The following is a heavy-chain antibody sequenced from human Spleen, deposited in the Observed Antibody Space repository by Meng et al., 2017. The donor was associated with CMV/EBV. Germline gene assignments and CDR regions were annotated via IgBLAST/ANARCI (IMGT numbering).Heavy chain of an antibody. D-gene: IGHD2/OR15-2a*01. CDR3: ARDRDTHYCYSESCYGLAY. J-gene: IGHJ4*02. Sequence: GESLKISCAGSGFTFRSYGMSWVRQAPGRGLEWISYISATGDTIHYADSVKGRFTVSRDNTKSSVYLRMNSLGAEDTAVYYCARDRDTHYCYSESCYGLAYWGQGTLVTVSS. V-gene: IGHV3-48*04. CDR1: GFTFRSYG. CDR2: ISATGDTI.